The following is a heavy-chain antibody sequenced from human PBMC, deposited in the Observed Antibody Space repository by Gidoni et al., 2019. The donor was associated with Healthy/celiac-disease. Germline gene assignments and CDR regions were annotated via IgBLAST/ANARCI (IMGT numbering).Heavy chain of an antibody. J-gene: IGHJ4*02. CDR2: ISWNSGSI. Sequence: EVQLVESGGGLVQPGRSLSLSCAASGFTFDDYAMHWVRQAPGKGLEGVSGISWNSGSIGYADSVKGRFTISRDNAKNSLYLQMNSLRAEDTALYYCAKGPGYSSGWYTYWGQGTLVTVSS. D-gene: IGHD6-19*01. CDR1: GFTFDDYA. V-gene: IGHV3-9*01. CDR3: AKGPGYSSGWYTY.